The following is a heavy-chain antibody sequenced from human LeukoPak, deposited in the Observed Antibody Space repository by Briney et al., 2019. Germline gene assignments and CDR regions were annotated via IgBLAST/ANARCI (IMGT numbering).Heavy chain of an antibody. J-gene: IGHJ4*02. CDR3: ARYSNYGDYFDY. CDR1: GGSISSGGYS. Sequence: SQTLSLTCAVSGGSISSGGYSWSWIRQPPGKGLAWIGYIYHSGSTYYNPSLKSRVTISVDRSKNQFSLKLSSVTAADTAVYYCARYSNYGDYFDYWGQGTLVTVSS. D-gene: IGHD4-11*01. CDR2: IYHSGST. V-gene: IGHV4-30-2*01.